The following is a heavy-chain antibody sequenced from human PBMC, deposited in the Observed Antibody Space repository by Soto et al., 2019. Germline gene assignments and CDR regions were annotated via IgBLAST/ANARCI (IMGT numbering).Heavy chain of an antibody. D-gene: IGHD4-17*01. CDR1: GFTADDYA. V-gene: IGHV3-9*02. CDR3: AKDMNWGGMTTIHYFDS. J-gene: IGHJ4*02. Sequence: EVQLVESGGGLVQPGRSLRLSCVASGFTADDYAMHWVRQAPGKGLEWVSGISSNSDTIDYADSVKGRFTISRDNAKKSLFLQMNSLGPEDTALYYCAKDMNWGGMTTIHYFDSWGQGTLVTVSS. CDR2: ISSNSDTI.